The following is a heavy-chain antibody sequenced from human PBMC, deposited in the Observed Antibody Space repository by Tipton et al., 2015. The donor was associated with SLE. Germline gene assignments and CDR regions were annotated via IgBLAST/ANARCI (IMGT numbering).Heavy chain of an antibody. D-gene: IGHD4-17*01. V-gene: IGHV4-38-2*01. Sequence: TLSLTCAVSAYSISTGYHWGWIRQPPGKGLEWIGSIYYSGSTYYNPSLKSRVTISIDTSKNQFSLKLTSVTAADTAVYYCATSNNDYGDFFFDYWGQGTLVTVSS. J-gene: IGHJ4*02. CDR1: AYSISTGYH. CDR3: ATSNNDYGDFFFDY. CDR2: IYYSGST.